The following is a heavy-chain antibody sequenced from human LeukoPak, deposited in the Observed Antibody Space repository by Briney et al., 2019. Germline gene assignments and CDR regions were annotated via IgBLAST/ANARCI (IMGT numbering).Heavy chain of an antibody. CDR3: ARVYDYGDQIDY. J-gene: IGHJ4*02. Sequence: SETLSLTCTVSDGSISSYYWSWIRQTPGKGLEWIGYIYYSGSTNYNPSLKSRVTMSVDTSKNQFSLRLRSVTAADTAVYYCARVYDYGDQIDYWGQGTLVTVSS. CDR2: IYYSGST. D-gene: IGHD4-17*01. CDR1: DGSISSYY. V-gene: IGHV4-59*01.